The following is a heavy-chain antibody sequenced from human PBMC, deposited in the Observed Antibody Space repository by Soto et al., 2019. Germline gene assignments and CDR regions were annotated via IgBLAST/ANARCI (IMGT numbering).Heavy chain of an antibody. Sequence: QVQLVQSGAEVKKPGASVKVSCKASGYTFTNYGIHWVRQAPGQRLEWMGWINAGNGNTKYSQKFQGRVIITMDTSASTADMEMSRLRSEDTAVFYCARAGYSSGWYHWYFDFWGRGTLVTVSS. V-gene: IGHV1-3*01. J-gene: IGHJ2*01. D-gene: IGHD6-19*01. CDR3: ARAGYSSGWYHWYFDF. CDR2: INAGNGNT. CDR1: GYTFTNYG.